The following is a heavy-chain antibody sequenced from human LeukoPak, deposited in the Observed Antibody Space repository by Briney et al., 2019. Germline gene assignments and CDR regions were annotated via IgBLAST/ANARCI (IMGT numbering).Heavy chain of an antibody. CDR1: GYSFTSYW. D-gene: IGHD2-15*01. CDR3: ATLFSSPTAPFDY. J-gene: IGHJ4*02. CDR2: IYPGDSDT. Sequence: GESLQISCKGSGYSFTSYWIGWVRQMPGKGLEWMGIIYPGDSDTRYSPSFQGQVTISADKSISTAYLQWSSLKASDTAMYYCATLFSSPTAPFDYWGQGTLVTVSS. V-gene: IGHV5-51*01.